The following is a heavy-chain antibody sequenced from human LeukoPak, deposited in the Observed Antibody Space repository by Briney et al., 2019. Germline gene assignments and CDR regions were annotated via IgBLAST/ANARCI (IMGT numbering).Heavy chain of an antibody. V-gene: IGHV3-7*03. D-gene: IGHD6-19*01. J-gene: IGHJ4*02. CDR2: MKRDGSEI. Sequence: PGGSLRLSCSASGFTFSTYWMSWVRQAPGKGLEWVANMKRDGSEIYYVDSVKGRFTISRDNSKNTLYLQMNSLRAEDTAVYYCARGDGGWSYYFDYWGQGTLVTVSS. CDR1: GFTFSTYW. CDR3: ARGDGGWSYYFDY.